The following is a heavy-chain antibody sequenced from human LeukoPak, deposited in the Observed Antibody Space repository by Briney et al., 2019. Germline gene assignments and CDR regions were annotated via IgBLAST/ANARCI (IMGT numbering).Heavy chain of an antibody. V-gene: IGHV4-59*11. CDR1: GGSISSHY. J-gene: IGHJ4*02. CDR2: IYYSGST. CDR3: ARDPGYYFDY. Sequence: SVTLSLTCTVSGGSISSHYWSWIRQPPGKGLEWIGYIYYSGSTNYNPSLKSRVTISVDTSKNQFSLKLSSVTAADTAVYYCARDPGYYFDYWGQGTLVTVSS. D-gene: IGHD3-10*01.